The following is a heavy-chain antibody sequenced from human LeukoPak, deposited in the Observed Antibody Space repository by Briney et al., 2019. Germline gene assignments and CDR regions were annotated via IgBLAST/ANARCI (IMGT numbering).Heavy chain of an antibody. J-gene: IGHJ6*02. V-gene: IGHV1-69*13. CDR3: ATRYSSSRFSYYGMDV. CDR1: GGTFSSYA. CDR2: FIPIFGTA. D-gene: IGHD6-13*01. Sequence: GASVKVSCKASGGTFSSYAISWVRQAPGQGLEWMGGFIPIFGTANYAQKFQGRVTITADESTSTAYMELSSLRSEDTAVYYCATRYSSSRFSYYGMDVWGQGTTVTVSS.